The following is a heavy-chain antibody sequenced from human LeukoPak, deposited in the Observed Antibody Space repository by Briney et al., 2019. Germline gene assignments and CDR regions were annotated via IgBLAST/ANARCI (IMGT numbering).Heavy chain of an antibody. CDR2: VNHSGST. CDR3: ARDTANLYYYFMDV. CDR1: GGSFSGYY. Sequence: SQTLSLTCALYGGSFSGYYWSWIRQPPGKGLKWIGEVNHSGSTNYNPSLKSRATISVNTSKNHFSLKLSSLTPADTLVYYVARDTANLYYYFMDVWAKRTTVSVSS. J-gene: IGHJ6*03. D-gene: IGHD5-18*01. V-gene: IGHV4-34*01.